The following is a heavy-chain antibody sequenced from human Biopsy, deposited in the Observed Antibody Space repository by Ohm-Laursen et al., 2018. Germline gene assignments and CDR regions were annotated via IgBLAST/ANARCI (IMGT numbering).Heavy chain of an antibody. J-gene: IGHJ3*02. CDR1: GASIRDYY. V-gene: IGHV4-4*07. D-gene: IGHD6-19*01. CDR2: IYLSGTT. CDR3: AKHGSDWTGDDAFHI. Sequence: TLSLTCTVSGASIRDYYWSWIRQPAGKGLEWIGRIYLSGTTVFNPSLRSRVSMSVDPTTNHVSLKVTSVTAADTAVYYCAKHGSDWTGDDAFHIWGQGTMVTVSS.